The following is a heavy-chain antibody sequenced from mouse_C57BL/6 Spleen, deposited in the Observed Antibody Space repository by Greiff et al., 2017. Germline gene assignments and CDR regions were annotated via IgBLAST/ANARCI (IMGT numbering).Heavy chain of an antibody. CDR3: ARDEMDY. V-gene: IGHV3-6*01. Sequence: ESGPGLVKPSQSLSLTCSVTGYSITSGYYWNWIRQFPRNKLEWMGYISYDGSNNYNPSLKNRISITRDTSRNPVFQKLNSVTTADKATYCCARDEMDYWGQGTSVTVSS. CDR2: ISYDGSN. CDR1: GYSITSGYY. J-gene: IGHJ4*01.